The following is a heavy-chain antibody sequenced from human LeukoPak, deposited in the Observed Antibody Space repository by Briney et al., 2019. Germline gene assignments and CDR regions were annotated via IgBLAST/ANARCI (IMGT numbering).Heavy chain of an antibody. Sequence: GGSLRLSCAAPGITFSNYNMNWVRQAPGKGLEWISSITSSSSYTFYADSVKGRFTISRDNAKNSLYLQMNSLRAEDTAVYYCARVVDAFDIWGQGTMVTVSS. J-gene: IGHJ3*02. CDR1: GITFSNYN. CDR2: ITSSSSYT. V-gene: IGHV3-21*01. CDR3: ARVVDAFDI.